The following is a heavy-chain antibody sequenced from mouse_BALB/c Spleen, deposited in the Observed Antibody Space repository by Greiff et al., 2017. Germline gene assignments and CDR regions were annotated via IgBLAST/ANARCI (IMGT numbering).Heavy chain of an antibody. Sequence: DVLLVESGGGLVKPGGSLKLSCAASGFSFSSYAMSWVRQSPEKRLEWVGEISSGGSYTYYPDTVTGRSTISRDNAKNTLYLEMSSLRSEDTAMYYCASDRGYDYRFAYWGQGTLVTVSA. CDR2: ISSGGSYT. J-gene: IGHJ3*01. CDR3: ASDRGYDYRFAY. V-gene: IGHV5-9-4*01. CDR1: GFSFSSYA. D-gene: IGHD2-4*01.